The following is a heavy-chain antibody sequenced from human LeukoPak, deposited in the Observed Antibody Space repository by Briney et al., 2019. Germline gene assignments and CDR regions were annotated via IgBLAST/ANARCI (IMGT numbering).Heavy chain of an antibody. V-gene: IGHV4-39*01. J-gene: IGHJ3*02. CDR2: IYYSGST. CDR1: GGSISSSSYC. Sequence: PSETLSLTCTVSGGSISSSSYCWGWIRQPPGKGLEWIGSIYYSGSTYYNPSLKSRVTISVDTSKNQFSLKLSSVTAADTAVYYCACTYCGGDCYGAFDIWGQGTMVTVSS. CDR3: ACTYCGGDCYGAFDI. D-gene: IGHD2-21*01.